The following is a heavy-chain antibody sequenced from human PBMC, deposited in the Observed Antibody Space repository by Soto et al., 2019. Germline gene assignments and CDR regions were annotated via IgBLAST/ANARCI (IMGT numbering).Heavy chain of an antibody. V-gene: IGHV4-4*02. D-gene: IGHD2-8*02. CDR3: ARDKITGLFDY. CDR1: GGSMSSSNW. CDR2: THHSGRT. Sequence: SETLSLTCTVSGGSMSSSNWWNWVRQPPGKGLEWIGETHHSGRTNYNPSLKSRVTISVDKSKNQFSLKLTSVTAADTAVYYCARDKITGLFDYWGQGTLVTVPQ. J-gene: IGHJ4*02.